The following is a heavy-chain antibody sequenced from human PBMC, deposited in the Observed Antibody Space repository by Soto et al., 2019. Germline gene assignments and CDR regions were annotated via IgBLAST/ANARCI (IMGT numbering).Heavy chain of an antibody. CDR1: GYSFTSYW. J-gene: IGHJ4*02. Sequence: PGESLKISCKGSGYSFTSYWIGWVRQMPGKGLEWMGIIYPGDSDTRYSPSFQGQVTISADKSISTAYLQWSSLKASDTAMYYCARHATPPNDYGGNSGDYWGQGTLVTVSS. CDR3: ARHATPPNDYGGNSGDY. CDR2: IYPGDSDT. D-gene: IGHD4-17*01. V-gene: IGHV5-51*01.